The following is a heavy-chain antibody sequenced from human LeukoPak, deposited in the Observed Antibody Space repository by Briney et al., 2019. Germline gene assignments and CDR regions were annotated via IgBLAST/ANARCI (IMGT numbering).Heavy chain of an antibody. D-gene: IGHD1/OR15-1a*01. CDR1: GYTLTSYY. J-gene: IGHJ3*02. CDR3: AKDGRVSSVNNNAFDI. Sequence: ASVRVSRKSSGYTLTSYYIQGVRQPPGQGREGMGIINPSGGSTSYVQTFRGGVTMPRDISTSTVYMELSRLRSEDTAVYYCAKDGRVSSVNNNAFDIWGQGTMVTVSS. V-gene: IGHV1-46*01. CDR2: INPSGGST.